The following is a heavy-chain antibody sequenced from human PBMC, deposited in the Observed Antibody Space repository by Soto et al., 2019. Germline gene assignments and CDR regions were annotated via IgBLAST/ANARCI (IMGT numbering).Heavy chain of an antibody. CDR2: INHTGST. Sequence: SETLSLTCAVYGGSFSGYSWTWIRQPPGTGLEWIGEINHTGSTNYNPSLKSRVTISVDTSKNQFSLKLSSVTAADTAVYYCARAVPRGHGYNFDSWGQGTLVTVS. D-gene: IGHD5-18*01. J-gene: IGHJ4*02. V-gene: IGHV4-34*01. CDR1: GGSFSGYS. CDR3: ARAVPRGHGYNFDS.